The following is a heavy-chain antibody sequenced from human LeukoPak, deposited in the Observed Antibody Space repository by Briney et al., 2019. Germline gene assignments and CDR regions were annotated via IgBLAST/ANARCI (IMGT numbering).Heavy chain of an antibody. Sequence: PGGSLRLSCAASEFTFSAYAMHWIRQAPGRGLEWVSYISSSSSTIYYADSVKGRFTISRDNAENSLYLQMNSLRAEDTAVYYCAEGIVGTYWGQGTLVTVSS. CDR1: EFTFSAYA. J-gene: IGHJ4*02. CDR3: AEGIVGTY. D-gene: IGHD1-26*01. CDR2: ISSSSSTI. V-gene: IGHV3-48*01.